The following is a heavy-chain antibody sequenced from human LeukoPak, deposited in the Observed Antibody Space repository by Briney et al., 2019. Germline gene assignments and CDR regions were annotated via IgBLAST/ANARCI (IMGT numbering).Heavy chain of an antibody. CDR1: GLTFSTYN. D-gene: IGHD3-22*01. CDR2: ISSSSTTI. Sequence: GGSLRLSCAASGLTFSTYNMNWVRQAPGKGLEWVSYISSSSTTIYYADSVKGRFTISRDNAKNSLYLQMNSLRAEDTAVYYCARDYYDSSGYYPLDAFDIWGQGTMVTVSS. J-gene: IGHJ3*02. V-gene: IGHV3-48*01. CDR3: ARDYYDSSGYYPLDAFDI.